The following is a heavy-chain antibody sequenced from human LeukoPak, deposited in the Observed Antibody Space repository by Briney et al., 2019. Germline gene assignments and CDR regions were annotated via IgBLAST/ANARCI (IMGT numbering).Heavy chain of an antibody. V-gene: IGHV3-21*01. Sequence: GGSLRLSCAASGFTFSSYSMTWVRQAPGKGLEWVSSIRSSSSYIYYADSVKGRFTISRDNAKNSLYLQMNSLRAEDTAVYYCARDPDYYGSFLWGQGTPVTVSS. CDR1: GFTFSSYS. CDR3: ARDPDYYGSFL. CDR2: IRSSSSYI. J-gene: IGHJ4*02. D-gene: IGHD3-22*01.